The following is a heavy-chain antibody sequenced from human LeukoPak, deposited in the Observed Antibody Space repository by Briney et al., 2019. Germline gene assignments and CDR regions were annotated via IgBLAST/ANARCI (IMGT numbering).Heavy chain of an antibody. CDR3: ARRDTTWLLDY. CDR2: IYPGDSDT. J-gene: IGHJ4*02. D-gene: IGHD1-14*01. V-gene: IGHV5-51*01. CDR1: GYSFTTYW. Sequence: GESLKISCKGSGYSFTTYWIGWVRQIPGKGLEWMGIIYPGDSDTRYSPSFQGQVTISADKSITTAYLQWSSLKASDTAMYYCARRDTTWLLDYWGQGTLVTVSS.